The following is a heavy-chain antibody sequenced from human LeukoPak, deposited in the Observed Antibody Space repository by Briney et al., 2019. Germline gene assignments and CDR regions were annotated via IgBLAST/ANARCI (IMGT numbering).Heavy chain of an antibody. CDR1: GFTFRSYA. J-gene: IGHJ4*02. CDR3: ARDPCGGDCYPYVFDY. D-gene: IGHD2-21*02. V-gene: IGHV3-30-3*01. CDR2: ITYDGSNK. Sequence: GGSLRLSCAASGFTFRSYAMHWVRQAPGKGLEWVAFITYDGSNKYYADSVKGRFTISRDNFKNTLYLQMNSLRAEDTAVYYCARDPCGGDCYPYVFDYWGQGTLVTVSS.